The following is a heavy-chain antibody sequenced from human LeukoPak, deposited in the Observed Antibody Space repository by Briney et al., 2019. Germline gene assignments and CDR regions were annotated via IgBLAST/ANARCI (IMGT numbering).Heavy chain of an antibody. Sequence: GGFLRLSCAASGFTFDDYAMHWVRHAPGKGLEWVSGISWNSGSIVYADSVKGRFTISRDNAKNSLYLQMNSPRAEDTALYYCAKVPYYYGSGSYYGNYFDYWGQGTLVTVSS. J-gene: IGHJ4*02. V-gene: IGHV3-9*01. CDR2: ISWNSGSI. D-gene: IGHD3-10*01. CDR1: GFTFDDYA. CDR3: AKVPYYYGSGSYYGNYFDY.